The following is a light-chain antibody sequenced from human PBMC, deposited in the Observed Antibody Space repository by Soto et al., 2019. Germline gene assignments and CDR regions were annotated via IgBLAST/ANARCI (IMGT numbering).Light chain of an antibody. V-gene: IGLV4-69*01. CDR3: QTWGTGIVV. CDR2: LNSDGRH. J-gene: IGLJ2*01. Sequence: QLVLTQSPSASASLGASVKLTCTLSSGHSSYAIAWHQQQPEKGPRYLMKLNSDGRHSKGDGIPDRFSGSSSGAERYLPISSLQSEDEADYYCQTWGTGIVVFGGGTKLTVL. CDR1: SGHSSYA.